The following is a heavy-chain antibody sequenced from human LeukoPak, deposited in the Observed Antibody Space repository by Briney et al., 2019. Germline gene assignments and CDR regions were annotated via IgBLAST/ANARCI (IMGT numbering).Heavy chain of an antibody. V-gene: IGHV1-24*01. D-gene: IGHD3-22*01. CDR1: GYTLTELY. CDR3: ATESPITMIVVVSRVDAFDI. J-gene: IGHJ3*02. CDR2: FDPEYGET. Sequence: ASVKVSCKVSGYTLTELYMHWVRQAPGKGLEWMGGFDPEYGETIYAQKFQGRVTMTEDTSTDTAYMELSSLRSEDTAVYYCATESPITMIVVVSRVDAFDIWGQGTMVTVSS.